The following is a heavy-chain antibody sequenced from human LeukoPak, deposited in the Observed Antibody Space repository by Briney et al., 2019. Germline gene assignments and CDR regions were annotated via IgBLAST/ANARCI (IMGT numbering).Heavy chain of an antibody. D-gene: IGHD1-26*01. V-gene: IGHV4-34*01. CDR3: ARGAWEYYFDC. CDR2: INHSGST. CDR1: GGSFSGYY. J-gene: IGHJ4*02. Sequence: SETLSLTCAVYGGSFSGYYWSWIRQPPGKGLEWIGEINHSGSTNYNPSLKSRVTISLDKSKNHFSLRLNSVTAADTAMYYCARGAWEYYFDCWGLGTLVTVSS.